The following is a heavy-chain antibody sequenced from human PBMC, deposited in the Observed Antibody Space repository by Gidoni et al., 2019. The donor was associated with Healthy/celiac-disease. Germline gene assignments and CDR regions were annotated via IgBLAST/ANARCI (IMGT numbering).Heavy chain of an antibody. CDR1: GFRFSSYW. CDR2: IKQDGSEK. V-gene: IGHV3-7*01. D-gene: IGHD3-9*01. Sequence: EVQMVESGGGLVQPGGSLRLCCEASGFRFSSYWMSWVRQAPGKGLEWVANIKQDGSEKYYVDSVKGRFTISRDNAKNSLYLQMNSLRAEDTAVYYCARDRLAIGRRLDFDYWGQGTLVTVSS. J-gene: IGHJ4*02. CDR3: ARDRLAIGRRLDFDY.